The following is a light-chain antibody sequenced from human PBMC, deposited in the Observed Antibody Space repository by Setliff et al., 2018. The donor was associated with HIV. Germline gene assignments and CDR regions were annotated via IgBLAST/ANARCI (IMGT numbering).Light chain of an antibody. Sequence: QTVVTQEPSFSVSPGGTATLTCGLSSGSVSTSYYPSWHQQTPGQAPRTLIYSTNTRSSGVPDRFSGSILGNKAALTITGAQADDESDYYCVLYMGSGISIFGGGTKVTVL. J-gene: IGLJ2*01. CDR1: SGSVSTSYY. CDR3: VLYMGSGISI. V-gene: IGLV8-61*01. CDR2: STN.